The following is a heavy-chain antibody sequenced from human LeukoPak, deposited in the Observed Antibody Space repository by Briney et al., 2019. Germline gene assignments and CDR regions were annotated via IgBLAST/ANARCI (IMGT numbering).Heavy chain of an antibody. J-gene: IGHJ4*02. V-gene: IGHV4-59*08. CDR3: ARQRTFDY. CDR2: IYYSGSP. Sequence: PSETLSLSCTVSGGSICSYYWSWIRQPPGKGLEWIGYIYYSGSPNYSPSLKSRVTISVDTSKNQFSLKLSSVTAADTAVYYCARQRTFDYWGQGILVTVSS. CDR1: GGSICSYY.